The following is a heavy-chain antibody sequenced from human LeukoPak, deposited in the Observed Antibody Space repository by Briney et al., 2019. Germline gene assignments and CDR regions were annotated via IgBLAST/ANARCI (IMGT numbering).Heavy chain of an antibody. CDR3: AKGGERVLRYFDWFDY. V-gene: IGHV3-21*01. CDR2: ISSSSSYI. CDR1: GFTFSSYS. D-gene: IGHD3-9*01. Sequence: GGSLRLSCAASGFTFSSYSMNWVRQAPGKGLEWVSSISSSSSYIYYADSVKGRFTISRDNSKNMLYLQMNSLRVEDTAVYYCAKGGERVLRYFDWFDYWGQGTLVTVSS. J-gene: IGHJ4*02.